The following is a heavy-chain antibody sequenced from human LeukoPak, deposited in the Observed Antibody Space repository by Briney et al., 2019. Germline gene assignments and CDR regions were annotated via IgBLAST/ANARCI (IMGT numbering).Heavy chain of an antibody. CDR2: IMPIFDKA. D-gene: IGHD6-13*01. J-gene: IGHJ5*02. CDR3: ARDWGMGPSSSWA. Sequence: SVKVSCKASGGTFSSYAFSWLRQAPGQGLEWMGGIMPIFDKANYAQKFQGRVTITADETTTTVYMELNSLRSEDTAMYYCARDWGMGPSSSWAWGQGTLVTVSS. CDR1: GGTFSSYA. V-gene: IGHV1-69*13.